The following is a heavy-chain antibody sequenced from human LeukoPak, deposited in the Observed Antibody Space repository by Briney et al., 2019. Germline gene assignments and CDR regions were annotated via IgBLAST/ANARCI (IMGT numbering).Heavy chain of an antibody. CDR2: IYYSGST. Sequence: SETLSLTCTVSGGSISSGGYYWSWIRQHPGKGLEWIGYIYYSGSTYYNPSLKSRVTISVDTSNNQFSLKLSSVTAADTAVYYCARGIVVVPAATGAFDPWGQGTLVTVSS. CDR3: ARGIVVVPAATGAFDP. V-gene: IGHV4-31*03. J-gene: IGHJ5*02. D-gene: IGHD2-2*01. CDR1: GGSISSGGYY.